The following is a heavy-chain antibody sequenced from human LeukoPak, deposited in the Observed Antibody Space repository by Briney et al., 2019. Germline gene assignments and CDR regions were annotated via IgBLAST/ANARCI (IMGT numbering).Heavy chain of an antibody. V-gene: IGHV3-9*01. CDR2: INWNSDTI. D-gene: IGHD3-10*01. CDR1: GFTFGAYC. CDR3: TKDISSGRPAPYGMDV. Sequence: QPGRSLRLSCAASGFTFGAYCMHWVRQPPGKGLEWVSAINWNSDTIHYADSVRGRFTISRDNAKNTLYLQMNSLRVEDTAFYFCTKDISSGRPAPYGMDVWGHGITVTVSS. J-gene: IGHJ6*02.